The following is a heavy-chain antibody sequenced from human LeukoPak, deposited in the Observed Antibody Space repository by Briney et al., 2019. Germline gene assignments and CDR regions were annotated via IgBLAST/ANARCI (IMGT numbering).Heavy chain of an antibody. CDR3: ARDLVVVIAMGQGTDAFDI. V-gene: IGHV3-21*01. CDR2: ISSSSSYI. Sequence: GGSLRLSCAASGFTFSSYSMNWVRQAPGKGLEWVSSISSSSSYIYYADSVKGRFTISRDNAKNSLYLQMNSLRAEDTAVYYCARDLVVVIAMGQGTDAFDIWGQGTMVTVSS. CDR1: GFTFSSYS. J-gene: IGHJ3*02. D-gene: IGHD2-21*01.